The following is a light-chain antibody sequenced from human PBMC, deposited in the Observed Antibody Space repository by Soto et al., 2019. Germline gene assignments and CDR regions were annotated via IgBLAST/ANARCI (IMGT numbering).Light chain of an antibody. CDR2: GAS. CDR1: QSVNTY. CDR3: QQRSNWPPT. Sequence: EIVLTQSPATLSLSPGERATLSCRASQSVNTYLAWYQQKPGQAPRLLIYGASHRATGIPARFSGSGSGTDFTLTISSLEPEDFAVYYCQQRSNWPPTFGQGTRLEIK. V-gene: IGKV3-11*01. J-gene: IGKJ5*01.